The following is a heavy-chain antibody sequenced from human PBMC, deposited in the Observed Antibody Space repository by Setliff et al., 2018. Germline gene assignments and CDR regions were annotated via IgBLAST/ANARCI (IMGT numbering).Heavy chain of an antibody. J-gene: IGHJ4*02. V-gene: IGHV1-2*02. CDR3: ARARCSGGSCPPFDY. D-gene: IGHD2-15*01. Sequence: ASVKVSCKASGYTFTGYYMHWVRQAPGQGLEWMGWINPNSGGTNYAQKFQGRVTMTRDTSISTAYMELSRLRSDDTAVYYCARARCSGGSCPPFDYWGQGTLVTVSS. CDR1: GYTFTGYY. CDR2: INPNSGGT.